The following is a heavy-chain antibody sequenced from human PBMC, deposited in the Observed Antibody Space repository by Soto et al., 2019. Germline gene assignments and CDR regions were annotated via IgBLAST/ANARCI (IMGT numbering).Heavy chain of an antibody. V-gene: IGHV6-1*01. CDR3: SRDQDYPGGFDD. J-gene: IGHJ4*02. CDR2: TYYRSKWYD. Sequence: SQTLSLTCAISGDSVSSNSAAWNWIRQSPSRGLEWLGRTYYRSKWYDDYAVSVKSRITINPDTSKNQFSLQLNSVTPEDTAVYYGSRDQDYPGGFDDWGKGTLVPVSS. CDR1: GDSVSSNSAA. D-gene: IGHD4-17*01.